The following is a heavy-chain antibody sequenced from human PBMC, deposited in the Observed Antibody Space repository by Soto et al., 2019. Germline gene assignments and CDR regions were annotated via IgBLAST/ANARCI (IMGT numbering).Heavy chain of an antibody. CDR3: ARVRHPVLRFLEWLTIYFDY. D-gene: IGHD3-3*01. CDR2: ISAYIGIT. V-gene: IGHV1-18*01. J-gene: IGHJ4*02. Sequence: QVQLVQSGAEVKKPGASVKVSCKASGYTFPAYGLTGVRRPLGQGLGGLGWISAYIGITTYARKLKGRVTMTTDTSTSTAYMELRSLRSDDTAVYYCARVRHPVLRFLEWLTIYFDYWGQGTLVTVSS. CDR1: GYTFPAYG.